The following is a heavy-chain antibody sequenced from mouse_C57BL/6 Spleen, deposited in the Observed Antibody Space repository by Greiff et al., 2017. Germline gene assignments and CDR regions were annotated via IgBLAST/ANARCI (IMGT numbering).Heavy chain of an antibody. D-gene: IGHD1-1*01. V-gene: IGHV1-15*01. J-gene: IGHJ1*03. Sequence: QVQLQQSGAELVRPGASVTLSCKASGYTFTDYEMHWVKQTPVHGLEWIGAIDPETGGTAYNQKFKGKAILTADKSSSTAYMELRSLTSEDSAVYYCTRITTVVPDWYFDVWGTGTTVTVSS. CDR3: TRITTVVPDWYFDV. CDR2: IDPETGGT. CDR1: GYTFTDYE.